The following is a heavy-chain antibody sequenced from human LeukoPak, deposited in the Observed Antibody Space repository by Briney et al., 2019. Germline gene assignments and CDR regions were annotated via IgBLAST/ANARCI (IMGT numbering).Heavy chain of an antibody. CDR2: IWFDGKNE. CDR1: GFTFSSFG. Sequence: GGSLRLSCAASGFTFSSFGMHWVRQAPGKGLEWVADIWFDGKNEHFADSVKGRFTISRDNAKNSLYLQMNSLRAEDTAVYYCARRYGSGVYYGMDVWGQGTTVTVSS. J-gene: IGHJ6*02. CDR3: ARRYGSGVYYGMDV. V-gene: IGHV3-33*03. D-gene: IGHD3-10*01.